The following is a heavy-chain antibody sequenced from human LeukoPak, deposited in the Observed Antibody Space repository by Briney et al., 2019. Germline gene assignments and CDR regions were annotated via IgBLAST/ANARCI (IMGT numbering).Heavy chain of an antibody. Sequence: SGPTLVKPTQTLTLTCTFSGFSLSTSGVGVGWIRQPPGKALEWLALIYWDDDKRYSPSLKSRLTITKDTSKNQVVLTMTNMDPVDTATYYCARTSPDVMTTVTTVGFDLWGRGTLVTVSS. V-gene: IGHV2-5*02. CDR2: IYWDDDK. CDR1: GFSLSTSGVG. CDR3: ARTSPDVMTTVTTVGFDL. D-gene: IGHD4-17*01. J-gene: IGHJ2*01.